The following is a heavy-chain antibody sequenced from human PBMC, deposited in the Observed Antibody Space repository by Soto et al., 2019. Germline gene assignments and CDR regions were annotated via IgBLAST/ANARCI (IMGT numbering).Heavy chain of an antibody. Sequence: ASVKVSCKASGYTFTSYYMHWVRQAPGQGLEWMGIINPSGGSTSYAQKFQGRVTMTRDTSTSTVYMELSSLRSEDTAVYYCARGSRELLYYYGMGVWGQGTTVTVSS. CDR2: INPSGGST. CDR1: GYTFTSYY. CDR3: ARGSRELLYYYGMGV. V-gene: IGHV1-46*03. J-gene: IGHJ6*02. D-gene: IGHD1-26*01.